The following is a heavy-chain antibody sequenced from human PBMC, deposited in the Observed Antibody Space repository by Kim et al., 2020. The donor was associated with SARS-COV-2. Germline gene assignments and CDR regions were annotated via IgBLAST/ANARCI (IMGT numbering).Heavy chain of an antibody. CDR2: IKEDGSEK. CDR3: ARGLPYFDY. CDR1: GLTFNIYW. Sequence: GGSLRLSCAASGLTFNIYWMTWVRQPPGKGLEWVANIKEDGSEKHYVDSVKGRFTISRDNAKNSLYLQMNSLRAEDTAVYYCARGLPYFDYWGQGTLITVSS. V-gene: IGHV3-7*03. J-gene: IGHJ4*02.